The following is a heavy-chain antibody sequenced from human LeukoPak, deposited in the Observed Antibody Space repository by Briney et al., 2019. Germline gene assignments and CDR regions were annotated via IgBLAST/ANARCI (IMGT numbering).Heavy chain of an antibody. J-gene: IGHJ4*02. D-gene: IGHD2-15*01. Sequence: QTGGSLRLSCAASGFTFSSYGMHWVRQAPGKGLEWVAFIRYDEINKYYADSVKGRFTISRDNSKKTLYLQMSSLRAEDTAVYYCAKQKSYIVPYYFDYWGQGTLVTVSS. CDR1: GFTFSSYG. CDR2: IRYDEINK. V-gene: IGHV3-30*02. CDR3: AKQKSYIVPYYFDY.